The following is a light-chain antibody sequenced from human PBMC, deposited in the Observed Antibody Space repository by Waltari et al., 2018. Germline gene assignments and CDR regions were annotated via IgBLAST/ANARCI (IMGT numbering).Light chain of an antibody. V-gene: IGKV3-11*01. Sequence: EIVLTQSPATLSLSPGERATLSCRASQSVRVYLAWYQQKPGQAPRLLIYDTSNRASGTPDRFSGSGSGPDFSLSISSLEPEDLAVYYCQQRHNWPLTFGGGTKVEIK. CDR1: QSVRVY. J-gene: IGKJ4*01. CDR3: QQRHNWPLT. CDR2: DTS.